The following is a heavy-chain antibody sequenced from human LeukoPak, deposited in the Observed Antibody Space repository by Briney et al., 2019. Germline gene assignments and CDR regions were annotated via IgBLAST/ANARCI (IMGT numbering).Heavy chain of an antibody. J-gene: IGHJ4*02. CDR3: SRDPRHSDY. CDR1: GFTFSDFY. Sequence: GGSLRPSCAASGFTFSDFYMTWTRQAPGKGLELLSYISGSSSDVNYIDSVRGRFTISRDNAKNSLYLHMNSLTVEDTAVYYCSRDPRHSDYWGQGTLVTVSS. CDR2: ISGSSSDV. V-gene: IGHV3-11*01.